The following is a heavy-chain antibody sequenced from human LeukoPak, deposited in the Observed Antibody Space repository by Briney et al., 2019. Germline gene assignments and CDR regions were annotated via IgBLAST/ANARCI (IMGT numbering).Heavy chain of an antibody. CDR3: ARDAYSDFGSGRRGPQFDY. V-gene: IGHV4-34*01. D-gene: IGHD3-3*01. Sequence: SETLSLTCAVYGGSFSGYYWSWIRQPPGKGLEWIGEINHSGSTNYNPSLKSRVTISVDTSKNQFSLKLSSVTAADTAVYYCARDAYSDFGSGRRGPQFDYWGQGTLVTVSS. J-gene: IGHJ4*02. CDR2: INHSGST. CDR1: GGSFSGYY.